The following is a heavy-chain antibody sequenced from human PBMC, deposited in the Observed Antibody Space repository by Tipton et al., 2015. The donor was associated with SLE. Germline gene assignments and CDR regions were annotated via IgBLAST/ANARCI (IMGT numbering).Heavy chain of an antibody. Sequence: TLSLTCTVSGGSISSSSYYWGWIRQPPGKGLEWIGEINHSGSTNYNPSPKSRVTISVDTSKNQFSLKLSSVTAADTAVYYCARGPLLDLWGRGTLVTVSS. V-gene: IGHV4-39*07. CDR1: GGSISSSSYY. J-gene: IGHJ2*01. D-gene: IGHD5/OR15-5a*01. CDR2: INHSGST. CDR3: ARGPLLDL.